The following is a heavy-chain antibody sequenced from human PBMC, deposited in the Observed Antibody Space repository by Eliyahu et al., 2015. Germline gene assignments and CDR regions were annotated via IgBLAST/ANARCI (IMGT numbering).Heavy chain of an antibody. CDR3: AKTHGAWELLPPDY. V-gene: IGHV3-23*01. CDR2: ISGSGGST. Sequence: GKGLEWVSAISGSGGSTYYADSVKGRFTISRDNSKNTLYLQMNSLRAEDTAVYYCAKTHGAWELLPPDYWGQGTLVTVSS. J-gene: IGHJ4*02. D-gene: IGHD1-26*01.